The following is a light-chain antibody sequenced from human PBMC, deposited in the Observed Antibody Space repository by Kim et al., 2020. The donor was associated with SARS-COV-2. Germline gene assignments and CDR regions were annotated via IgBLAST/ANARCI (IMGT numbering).Light chain of an antibody. CDR2: GAS. CDR3: QQYNNWPMYT. J-gene: IGKJ2*01. Sequence: SRGENAHLSLGASQGVSRRLTLGRQKPGQGPWLLIHGASARATGIPVRFSGSGSGTEFNLTNSSLQTEDLAVYFWQQYNNWPMYTCGQGTKLEI. V-gene: IGKV3-15*01. CDR1: QGVSRR.